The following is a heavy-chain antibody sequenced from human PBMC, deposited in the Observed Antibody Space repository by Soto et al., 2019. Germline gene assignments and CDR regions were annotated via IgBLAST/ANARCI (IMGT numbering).Heavy chain of an antibody. Sequence: QVQLVQSGAEVKKPGASVKVSCKASGYTFTSYDINWVRQATGQGLEWMGWMNPNSGNTGYAQKYQGRVTMTRKTSISTAHMELSSRRSADNAVYYCARGLGGPRVGYYYYYGMDVWGQGTTVTVSS. J-gene: IGHJ6*02. CDR1: GYTFTSYD. CDR2: MNPNSGNT. CDR3: ARGLGGPRVGYYYYYGMDV. D-gene: IGHD3-16*01. V-gene: IGHV1-8*01.